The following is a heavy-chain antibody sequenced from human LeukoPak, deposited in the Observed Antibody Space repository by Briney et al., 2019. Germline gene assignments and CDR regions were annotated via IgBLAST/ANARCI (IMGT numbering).Heavy chain of an antibody. J-gene: IGHJ4*02. CDR3: ARDVVGSLDY. CDR2: IKGDESAK. D-gene: IGHD1-26*01. CDR1: GFTFSTYW. Sequence: PGGSLRLSCAASGFTFSTYWMAWVRQAPGKGREWVANIKGDESAKHQADSVKGRFTISRDNVQNSVYLQMSSLRGEGTAVYYCARDVVGSLDYWGQGTLVTVSS. V-gene: IGHV3-7*01.